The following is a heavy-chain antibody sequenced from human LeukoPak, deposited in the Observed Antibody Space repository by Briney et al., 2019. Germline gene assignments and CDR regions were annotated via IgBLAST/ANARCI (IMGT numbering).Heavy chain of an antibody. CDR2: IYSDNT. Sequence: PGGSLRLSCTVSGFTVSSNSMSWVRQAPGKGLEWVSFIYSDNTRYSDSVKGRFTISRDNAKNSLYLQMNSLRAEDTAVYYCARDRVGDYYGSGSPNWFDPWGQGTLVTVSS. CDR3: ARDRVGDYYGSGSPNWFDP. V-gene: IGHV3-53*01. CDR1: GFTVSSNS. D-gene: IGHD3-10*01. J-gene: IGHJ5*02.